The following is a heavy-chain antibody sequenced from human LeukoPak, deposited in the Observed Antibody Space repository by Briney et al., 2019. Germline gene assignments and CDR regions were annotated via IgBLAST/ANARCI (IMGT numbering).Heavy chain of an antibody. Sequence: GGSLRLSCAASGFTFSSYSMHWVRQAPGKGLEWVAVISYDGTNKYYADSVKGRFTISRDNSKNSLYLQMNSLRAEDTAVYYCARGSTYYDSSGQVPFDYWGQGTLVTVSS. D-gene: IGHD3-22*01. CDR3: ARGSTYYDSSGQVPFDY. J-gene: IGHJ4*02. V-gene: IGHV3-30-3*01. CDR1: GFTFSSYS. CDR2: ISYDGTNK.